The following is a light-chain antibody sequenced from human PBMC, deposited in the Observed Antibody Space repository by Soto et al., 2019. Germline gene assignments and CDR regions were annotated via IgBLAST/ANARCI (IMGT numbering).Light chain of an antibody. CDR2: GAS. Sequence: EIVMTLSPATLSVSHGERATLSCRASQTISSTYLAWYQQKPGQAPRLLISGASSRATGIPDRFSGSGSGTDFTLTISRLEPEDFALYYCQHYVERSPITFGQGTRLEVK. J-gene: IGKJ5*01. CDR3: QHYVERSPIT. V-gene: IGKV3-20*01. CDR1: QTISSTY.